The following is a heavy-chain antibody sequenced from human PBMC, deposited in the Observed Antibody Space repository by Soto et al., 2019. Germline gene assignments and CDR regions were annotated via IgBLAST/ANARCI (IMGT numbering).Heavy chain of an antibody. Sequence: ASVKVSCKASGYTFTSYGISWVRQAPGQGLEWMGWISAYNGNTNYAQKLQGRVTMTTDTSTSTAYMELRSLRSDDTAIYYCAKTRDGRTMVRGPFDYWGQGTLVTVSS. CDR1: GYTFTSYG. CDR3: AKTRDGRTMVRGPFDY. V-gene: IGHV1-18*01. J-gene: IGHJ4*02. D-gene: IGHD3-10*01. CDR2: ISAYNGNT.